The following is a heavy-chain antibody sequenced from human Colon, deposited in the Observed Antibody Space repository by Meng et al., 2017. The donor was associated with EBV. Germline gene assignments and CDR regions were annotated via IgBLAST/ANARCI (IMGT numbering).Heavy chain of an antibody. D-gene: IGHD2-21*02. CDR1: GASISSGDYS. V-gene: IGHV4-30-2*01. Sequence: QLPLLESDSGLVHTSQSLSLSCAVSGASISSGDYSWSWIRQPPGQGLEWIGYIYHGGTTYNTSLKSRVTISVDNSKNQFSLRLTSVTAADTAVYYCARGPYCGGDCYWFDPWGQGTLVTVSS. CDR3: ARGPYCGGDCYWFDP. CDR2: IYHGGTT. J-gene: IGHJ5*02.